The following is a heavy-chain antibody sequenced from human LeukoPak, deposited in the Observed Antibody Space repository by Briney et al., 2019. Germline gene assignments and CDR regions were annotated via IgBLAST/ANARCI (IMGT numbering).Heavy chain of an antibody. V-gene: IGHV4-61*02. CDR2: GYTSGST. Sequence: SETLSLTCTVSGGSISSGNYYWSWIRQSAGRGLEWIGRGYTSGSTNYNPSLKSRVTMSVDTSKNQFSLKLSSVTAADTAVYYCAREAGSWNYVPYAFDIWGQGTMVTVSS. J-gene: IGHJ3*02. D-gene: IGHD1-7*01. CDR3: AREAGSWNYVPYAFDI. CDR1: GGSISSGNYY.